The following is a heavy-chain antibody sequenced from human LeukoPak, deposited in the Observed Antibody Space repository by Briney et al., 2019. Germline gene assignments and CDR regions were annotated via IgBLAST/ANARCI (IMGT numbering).Heavy chain of an antibody. Sequence: GGSLRLSCAASGFTFSSYWMRWVRQAPGKGLVWVSRINSDGSSTSYADSVKGRFTISRDNAKNTLYMQMNSLRAEDAAVYYCARDRGYRRSSMGGDVWGQGTPVTVSS. J-gene: IGHJ6*02. CDR1: GFTFSSYW. CDR3: ARDRGYRRSSMGGDV. CDR2: INSDGSST. V-gene: IGHV3-74*01. D-gene: IGHD6-6*01.